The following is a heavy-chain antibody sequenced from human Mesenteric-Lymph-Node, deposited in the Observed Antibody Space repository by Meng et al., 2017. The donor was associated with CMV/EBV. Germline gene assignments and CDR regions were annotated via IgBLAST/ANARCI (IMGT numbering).Heavy chain of an antibody. CDR2: INHSGVP. J-gene: IGHJ4*02. CDR3: ARGSDIPVNNY. Sequence: QVQLQQQGAGLLKPSETLSLTCAVYGGFFSGYYWSWIRQPPGKGLEWIGEINHSGVPNYNPSLKSRVTISLDRSKNQFSLKLSSVTAEDTAVYYCARGSDIPVNNYWGQGTLVTVSS. D-gene: IGHD2-15*01. V-gene: IGHV4-34*01. CDR1: GGFFSGYY.